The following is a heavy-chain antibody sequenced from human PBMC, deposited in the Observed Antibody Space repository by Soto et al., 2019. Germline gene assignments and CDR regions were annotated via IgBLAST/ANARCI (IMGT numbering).Heavy chain of an antibody. V-gene: IGHV4-39*07. CDR1: GGSIXXXXXY. D-gene: IGHD4-17*01. CDR2: IYHSGNT. Sequence: PXETLSLTCTVSGGSIXXXXXYWGWIRQPPGKGLEWIGEIYHSGNTNYNPSLKNRVTISVDKSKNQFSLNLTSMTAADTAVYYCARAHYGDYGYGMDVWGQGTTVTVSS. J-gene: IGHJ6*02. CDR3: ARAHYGDYGYGMDV.